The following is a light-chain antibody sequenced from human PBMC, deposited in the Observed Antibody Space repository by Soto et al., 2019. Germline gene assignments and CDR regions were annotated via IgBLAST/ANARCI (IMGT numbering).Light chain of an antibody. V-gene: IGKV1-5*03. Sequence: VYRVTIPGRASQSISTWLAWFQQKPGKAPKLLIYRASSLEGGAPSRFSGSGSGTEFTLTISSLQPDDFATYYCQQYDSYPWTFGQGTKVDVK. CDR3: QQYDSYPWT. CDR1: QSISTW. J-gene: IGKJ1*01. CDR2: RAS.